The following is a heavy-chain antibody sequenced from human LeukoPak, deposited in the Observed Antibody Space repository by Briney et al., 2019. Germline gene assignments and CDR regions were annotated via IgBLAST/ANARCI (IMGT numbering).Heavy chain of an antibody. D-gene: IGHD4-11*01. J-gene: IGHJ4*02. CDR1: GGSINSGDYY. V-gene: IGHV4-30-4*08. CDR3: ASLQNGGYSNYAIGY. Sequence: SQTLSLTCTVSGGSINSGDYYWSWIRQPPGKGLEWIGYIYYSGSTYYNPSLKSRVTISVDTSKNQFSLKLSSVTAADTAVYYCASLQNGGYSNYAIGYWGQGTLVTVSS. CDR2: IYYSGST.